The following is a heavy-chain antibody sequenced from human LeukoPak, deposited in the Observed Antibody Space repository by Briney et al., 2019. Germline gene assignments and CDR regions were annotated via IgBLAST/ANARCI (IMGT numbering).Heavy chain of an antibody. V-gene: IGHV1-8*01. J-gene: IGHJ4*02. Sequence: ASVKVSCKASGYTFTSYDINWVRQAPGQGLEWMGWMNPNSGNTGYAQKFQGRVTMTRNTSISTAYMELSSLRSEDTAVYYCARGHSSSWSHIDYWGQGTLVTVSS. CDR1: GYTFTSYD. CDR3: ARGHSSSWSHIDY. D-gene: IGHD6-13*01. CDR2: MNPNSGNT.